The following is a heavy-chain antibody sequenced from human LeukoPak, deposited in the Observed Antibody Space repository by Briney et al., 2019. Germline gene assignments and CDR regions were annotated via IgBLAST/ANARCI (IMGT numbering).Heavy chain of an antibody. J-gene: IGHJ4*02. D-gene: IGHD6-19*01. V-gene: IGHV3-30-3*01. CDR3: ANPGIAVAGTGY. CDR1: GFXFSSYA. CDR2: ISYDGSNK. Sequence: GRSLRLSCAASGFXFSSYAIHWVRQAPGKGLEWVAVISYDGSNKYYADSVKGRFTISRDNSKNTLYLQMNSLRAEDTAVYYCANPGIAVAGTGYWGQGTLVTVSS.